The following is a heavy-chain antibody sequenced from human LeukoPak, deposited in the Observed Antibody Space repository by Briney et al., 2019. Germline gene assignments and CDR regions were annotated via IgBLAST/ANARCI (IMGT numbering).Heavy chain of an antibody. CDR2: IYFSGST. D-gene: IGHD3-22*01. CDR1: GGSISSYY. J-gene: IGHJ5*02. CDR3: ARLGTGYDSSGYSIGWFDP. Sequence: SETLSLTCSVSGGSISSYYWSWIRQPPGKGLVWIGYIYFSGSTNYNPSLKSRVTISVDTSKNQFSLRLSSVTAADTAVYYCARLGTGYDSSGYSIGWFDPWGQGTLVTVSS. V-gene: IGHV4-59*08.